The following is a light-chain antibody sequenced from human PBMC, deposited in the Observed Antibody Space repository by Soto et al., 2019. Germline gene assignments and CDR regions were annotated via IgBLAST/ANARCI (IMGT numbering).Light chain of an antibody. CDR2: DVN. V-gene: IGLV2-14*03. J-gene: IGLJ1*01. CDR1: SSDVGGYNF. Sequence: QSALTQPASVSGSPGQSITISCTGTSSDVGGYNFVSWYQHQPGKAPKLIIYDVNNRPSGVYNRFSGSKSGNTASRTIAVLHAEDEADYYCTSYRTRSTYVFGTGTKLTVL. CDR3: TSYRTRSTYV.